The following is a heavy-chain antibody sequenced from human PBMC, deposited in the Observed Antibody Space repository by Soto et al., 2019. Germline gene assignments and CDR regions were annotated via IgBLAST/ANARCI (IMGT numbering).Heavy chain of an antibody. CDR3: ARHPYSSSWLFDY. D-gene: IGHD6-13*01. CDR1: GGSISSYY. Sequence: TSETLSLTCTVSGGSISSYYWSWIRQPPGKGLEWIGYIYYSGSTNYNPSLKSRVTISVDTSKNQFSLKLSSVTAADTAVYYCARHPYSSSWLFDYWGQGTLVTVSS. J-gene: IGHJ4*02. V-gene: IGHV4-59*08. CDR2: IYYSGST.